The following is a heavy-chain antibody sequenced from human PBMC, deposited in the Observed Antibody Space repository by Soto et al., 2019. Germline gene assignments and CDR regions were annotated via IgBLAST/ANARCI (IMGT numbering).Heavy chain of an antibody. CDR1: GFTFSDNL. V-gene: IGHV1-3*01. CDR2: LNPDTGNT. D-gene: IGHD5-18*01. CDR3: ARDIQSVGPRANDAFDV. Sequence: QVQLVQSGAELKKPGASVNISCTASGFTFSDNLINWVRQVPGQGLEWMGWLNPDTGNTRYSETFQGRVTISRHPYERIDYLELSGLENEDTALYFCARDIQSVGPRANDAFDVWGQGTMITVSS. J-gene: IGHJ3*01.